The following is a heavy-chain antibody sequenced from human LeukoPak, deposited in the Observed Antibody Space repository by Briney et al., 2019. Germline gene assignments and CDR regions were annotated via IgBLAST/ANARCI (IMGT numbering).Heavy chain of an antibody. Sequence: GGSLRLSCAASGFTFDDYAMHWVRQAPGKGLEWVSLISGDSGSTFYADSVKGRFTISRDNSKNSPYLQMNSLRNDDTALYYCARDTEGYTYGYYYYGMDVWGQGTTVTVSS. D-gene: IGHD5-18*01. CDR2: ISGDSGST. J-gene: IGHJ6*02. CDR3: ARDTEGYTYGYYYYGMDV. V-gene: IGHV3-43*02. CDR1: GFTFDDYA.